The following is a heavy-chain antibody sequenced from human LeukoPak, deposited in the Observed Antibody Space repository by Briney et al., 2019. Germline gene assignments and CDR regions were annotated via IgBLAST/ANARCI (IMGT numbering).Heavy chain of an antibody. J-gene: IGHJ4*02. CDR1: GGSVNNYY. D-gene: IGHD2-15*01. Sequence: PSETLSLTCTVSGGSVNNYYWFWVRQFPGKGLEYIGYVYYTGSTDYNPSLESRVTISVDTSKNQFSLKLQSVTAADTATYYCARQKKGLQRVDTGFDSWGQGTLVIVSS. CDR3: ARQKKGLQRVDTGFDS. CDR2: VYYTGST. V-gene: IGHV4-59*02.